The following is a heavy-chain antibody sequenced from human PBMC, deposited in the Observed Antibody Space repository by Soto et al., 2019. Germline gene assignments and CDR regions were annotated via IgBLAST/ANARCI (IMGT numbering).Heavy chain of an antibody. Sequence: GGSLRLSCAASGFNFITYSLSWVRQAPGKGLEWVSAISGSGGSTYYADSVKGRFTISRDNSKNTLYLQMNSLRAEDTAVYYCAKWAGNRNPYYYGMDVWGQGTTVTVSS. V-gene: IGHV3-23*01. CDR3: AKWAGNRNPYYYGMDV. J-gene: IGHJ6*02. CDR1: GFNFITYS. CDR2: ISGSGGST.